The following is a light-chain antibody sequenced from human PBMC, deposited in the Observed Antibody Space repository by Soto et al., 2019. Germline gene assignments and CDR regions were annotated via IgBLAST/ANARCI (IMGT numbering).Light chain of an antibody. CDR1: QSVSSSY. V-gene: IGKV3-20*01. CDR2: DAS. Sequence: EMVLTQSPGTLSLSPGERATLSCRASQSVSSSYLAWYQQIPGQAPRLLIYDASRSATAIPDRFSGRGSGTDVTLNISGLEAEDFAVYYCQQYGSSVTFDGGTKVEIK. J-gene: IGKJ4*01. CDR3: QQYGSSVT.